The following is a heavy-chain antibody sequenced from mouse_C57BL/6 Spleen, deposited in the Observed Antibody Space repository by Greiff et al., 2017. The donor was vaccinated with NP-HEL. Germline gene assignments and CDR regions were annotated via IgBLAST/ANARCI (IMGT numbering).Heavy chain of an antibody. D-gene: IGHD4-1*01. CDR2: ISSGGSYT. Sequence: EVQVVESGGDLVKPGGSLKLSCAASGFTFSSYGMSWVRQTPDKRLEWVATISSGGSYTSYPDRVKGRFTISRDNAKNTLYLQRSSLKSEDTAMYYCARQGAGTFLFDDWGQGTTLTVSS. CDR3: ARQGAGTFLFDD. CDR1: GFTFSSYG. J-gene: IGHJ2*01. V-gene: IGHV5-6*01.